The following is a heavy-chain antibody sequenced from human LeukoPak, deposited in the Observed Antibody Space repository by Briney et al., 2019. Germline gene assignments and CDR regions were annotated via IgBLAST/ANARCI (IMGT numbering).Heavy chain of an antibody. CDR3: AKDIHGIDFDY. Sequence: PGGSLRLSCAASGFTFSSYAMSWVRQAPGKGLEWVSLISGDGGSTYYADSVKGRFTISRDNSKNSLYLQMNSLRTEDTALYYCAKDIHGIDFDYWGQGTLVTVSS. CDR1: GFTFSSYA. V-gene: IGHV3-43*02. CDR2: ISGDGGST. J-gene: IGHJ4*02. D-gene: IGHD1-26*01.